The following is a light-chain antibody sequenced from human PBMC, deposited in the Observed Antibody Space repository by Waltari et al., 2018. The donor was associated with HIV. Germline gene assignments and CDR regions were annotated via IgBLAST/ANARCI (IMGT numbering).Light chain of an antibody. V-gene: IGLV1-44*01. CDR3: ATWDFSLNGRVV. CDR2: GND. Sequence: QSVLPQPPSASGTPGQRVTISCSGNSPNIGSNAVNWSQHLPGTAPKLLIYGNDERPSGVPDRFSGSKSGTSASLAISGLQSEDESDYYCATWDFSLNGRVVFGGGTKLTVL. CDR1: SPNIGSNA. J-gene: IGLJ2*01.